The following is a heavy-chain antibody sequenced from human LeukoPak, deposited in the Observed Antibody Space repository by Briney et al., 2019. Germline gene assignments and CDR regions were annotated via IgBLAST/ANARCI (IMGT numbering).Heavy chain of an antibody. V-gene: IGHV3-21*01. CDR2: ISSSSSYI. Sequence: GGSLRLSCAASGFTFSSYSMNWGRQAPGKGLEWVSSISSSSSYIYYADSVKGRFTISRDNAKNSLYLQMNSLRAEDTAVYYCARVPTYYDSSGYPLGLAYWRRGTLVTVSS. D-gene: IGHD3-22*01. CDR1: GFTFSSYS. J-gene: IGHJ4*02. CDR3: ARVPTYYDSSGYPLGLAY.